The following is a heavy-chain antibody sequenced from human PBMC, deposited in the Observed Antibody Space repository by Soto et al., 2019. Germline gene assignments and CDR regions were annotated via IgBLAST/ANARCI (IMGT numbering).Heavy chain of an antibody. Sequence: QLQLQESGPGLVKPSETLSLTCIVPGDSISSGSYYWGWIRQPPGKGLEWIGSIYYSGNTYYNPSLKSRLTISIDTSKNHLSLSLASLTAADTALYFWAERFCRGGTCYGYHQWGPGTRVTVSP. J-gene: IGHJ4*02. CDR3: AERFCRGGTCYGYHQ. D-gene: IGHD2-15*01. V-gene: IGHV4-39*02. CDR2: IYYSGNT. CDR1: GDSISSGSYY.